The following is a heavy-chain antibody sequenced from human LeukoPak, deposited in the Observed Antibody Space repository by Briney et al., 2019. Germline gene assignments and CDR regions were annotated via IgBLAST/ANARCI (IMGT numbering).Heavy chain of an antibody. CDR2: TNHSGST. D-gene: IGHD3-3*01. CDR3: ARVVTIFGVVIPSDYYYYMDV. Sequence: SETLSLNCAVYGGTFSGYYWSWIRQPPGKGLGWIGETNHSGSTNYNPSLKSRVTISVDTSKNQFSLKLSSVTAADTAVYYCARVVTIFGVVIPSDYYYYMDVWGKGTTVTVSS. J-gene: IGHJ6*03. CDR1: GGTFSGYY. V-gene: IGHV4-34*01.